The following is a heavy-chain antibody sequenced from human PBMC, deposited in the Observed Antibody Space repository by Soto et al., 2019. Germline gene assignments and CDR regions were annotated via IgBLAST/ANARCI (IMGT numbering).Heavy chain of an antibody. D-gene: IGHD6-13*01. V-gene: IGHV4-59*01. J-gene: IGHJ5*02. CDR1: GGSISSYY. Sequence: QVQLQESGPGLVKPSETLSLTCTVSGGSISSYYWSWIRQPPGKGLEWIGYIYYSGSTNYNPSLKSRVTISLDTSKNQFSLKLSSVTAADTAVYYCARFGIAAAGTGYNWFDPWGQGTLVTVSS. CDR2: IYYSGST. CDR3: ARFGIAAAGTGYNWFDP.